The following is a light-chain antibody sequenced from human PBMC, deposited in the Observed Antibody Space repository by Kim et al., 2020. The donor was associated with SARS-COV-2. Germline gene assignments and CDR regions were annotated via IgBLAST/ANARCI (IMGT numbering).Light chain of an antibody. V-gene: IGKV1-39*01. J-gene: IGKJ1*01. CDR3: QQAYSASRT. CDR2: TAS. CDR1: QDISRY. Sequence: DIQMTQSPSSLSASVGDRVTITCRASQDISRYLNWYQQKPGKAPKLLIYTASSLQSGVPSRFTGSGSETDFTLTISSLQTEDCATYYCQQAYSASRTFGQGTKVDIK.